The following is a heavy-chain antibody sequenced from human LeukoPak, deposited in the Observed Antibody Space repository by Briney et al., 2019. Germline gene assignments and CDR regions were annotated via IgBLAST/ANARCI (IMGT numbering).Heavy chain of an antibody. CDR1: GVXSSSFY. D-gene: IGHD2-2*01. CDR2: IYYSGST. J-gene: IGHJ1*01. CDR3: ASVPESGYCSSTSCYEGSEYFQH. V-gene: IGHV4-59*01. Sequence: PSQTLSLICTLSGVXSSSFYCSWKREPPGKRLESSWYIYYSGSTNYTPAIKSRVTISVGTSKNQFSLKLSSVTAADTAVYYCASVPESGYCSSTSCYEGSEYFQHWGQGTLVTVSS.